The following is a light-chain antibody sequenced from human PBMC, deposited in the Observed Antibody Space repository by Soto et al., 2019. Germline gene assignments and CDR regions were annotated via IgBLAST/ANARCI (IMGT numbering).Light chain of an antibody. Sequence: QSVLTQPASVSGSPGQSITISCTGTSSDVGGYNYVSWYQQHPGKAPKLMIYDVSNRPSGVSNRFSGSKSGNTASLTISGFQVEDEADYYCSSYTSSSLYVFGAGTKLTVL. CDR2: DVS. V-gene: IGLV2-14*01. J-gene: IGLJ1*01. CDR1: SSDVGGYNY. CDR3: SSYTSSSLYV.